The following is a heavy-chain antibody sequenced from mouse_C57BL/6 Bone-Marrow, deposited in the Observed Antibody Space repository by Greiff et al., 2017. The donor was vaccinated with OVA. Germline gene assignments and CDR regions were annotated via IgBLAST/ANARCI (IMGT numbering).Heavy chain of an antibody. CDR1: GYTFTSYW. CDR2: IDPSDSYT. Sequence: QVQLKQPGAELVRPGTSVKLSCKASGYTFTSYWMHWVKQRPGQGLEWIGVIDPSDSYTNYNQKFKGKATLTVDTSSSTAYMQLSSLTSEDSAVYYCARRIPGGYWGQGTTLTVSS. J-gene: IGHJ2*01. D-gene: IGHD1-1*02. CDR3: ARRIPGGY. V-gene: IGHV1-59*01.